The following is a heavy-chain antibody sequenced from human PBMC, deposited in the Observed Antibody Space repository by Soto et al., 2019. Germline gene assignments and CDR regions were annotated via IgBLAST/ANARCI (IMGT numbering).Heavy chain of an antibody. Sequence: SETLSLTCSVSGASIAGGSYYWSWVRQPPGKGLEWIGYIPSRGRPFYNQSLTSRGTISADSSKNQLSLQLTSVTAAYTAVYYCVRDQYSGYDFALWGQGNLVTVSS. CDR2: IPSRGRP. V-gene: IGHV4-30-4*01. CDR1: GASIAGGSYY. CDR3: VRDQYSGYDFAL. J-gene: IGHJ5*02. D-gene: IGHD5-12*01.